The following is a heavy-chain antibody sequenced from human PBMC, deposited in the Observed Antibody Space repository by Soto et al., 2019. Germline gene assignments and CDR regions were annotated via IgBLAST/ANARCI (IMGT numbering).Heavy chain of an antibody. CDR2: IKSKTDGGTT. D-gene: IGHD3-3*01. Sequence: GGSLRLSCAASGFTFSNAWMSWVRQAPGKGLEWVGRIKSKTDGGTTDYAAPVKGRFTISRDDSKNTLYLQMNSLKTEDTAVYYCTTALGKRITIFGVVTDAFDIWGQGTMVTVSS. V-gene: IGHV3-15*01. J-gene: IGHJ3*02. CDR3: TTALGKRITIFGVVTDAFDI. CDR1: GFTFSNAW.